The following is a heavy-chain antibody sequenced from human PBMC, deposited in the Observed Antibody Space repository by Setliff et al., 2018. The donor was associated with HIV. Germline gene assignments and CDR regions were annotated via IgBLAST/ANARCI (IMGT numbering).Heavy chain of an antibody. V-gene: IGHV1-2*04. J-gene: IGHJ5*02. CDR1: GYSFTDYY. CDR3: ARGMDYYDTSGSFLSWFDP. D-gene: IGHD3-22*01. CDR2: INPKSDGT. Sequence: ASVKVSCKASGYSFTDYYIHWVRQAPGQGLEWMGWINPKSDGTNYAQKFQGWITMTRDTSISTAYMELSRLRSDDTAVYYCARGMDYYDTSGSFLSWFDPWGQGTLVTVSS.